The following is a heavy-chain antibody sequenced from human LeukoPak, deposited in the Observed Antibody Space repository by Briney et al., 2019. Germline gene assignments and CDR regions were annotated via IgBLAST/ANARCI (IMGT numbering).Heavy chain of an antibody. V-gene: IGHV4-39*06. J-gene: IGHJ4*02. CDR2: VYYSGST. CDR1: GGSISSSSYY. CDR3: ARGSQSLGYCSGGSCRAKIFDY. Sequence: PSETLSLTCTVSGGSISSSSYYWGWIRQPPGKGLEWIGSVYYSGSTYYNPSLTGRVTISVDTSKNQFPLKLSSVTAADTAVYYCARGSQSLGYCSGGSCRAKIFDYWGQGTLVTVSS. D-gene: IGHD2-15*01.